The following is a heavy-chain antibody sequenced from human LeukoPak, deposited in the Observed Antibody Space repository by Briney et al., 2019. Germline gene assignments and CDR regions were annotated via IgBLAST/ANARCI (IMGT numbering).Heavy chain of an antibody. J-gene: IGHJ4*02. V-gene: IGHV1-69*13. D-gene: IGHD2-15*01. CDR2: IIPIFGTA. CDR3: ARPYCSGGSCYSAATEFDY. CDR1: GGTFSSYA. Sequence: SVKVSCKASGGTFSSYAISWVRRAPGQGLEWMGGIIPIFGTANYAQKFQGRVTITADESTSTAYMELSSLRSEDTAVYYCARPYCSGGSCYSAATEFDYWGQGTLVTVSS.